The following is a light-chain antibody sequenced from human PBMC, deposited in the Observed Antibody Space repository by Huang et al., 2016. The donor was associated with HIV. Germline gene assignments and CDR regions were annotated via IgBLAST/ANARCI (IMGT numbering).Light chain of an antibody. CDR1: QSLLHSDGYTY. V-gene: IGKV2-28*01. Sequence: DLVMTQSPLSLPVTPGEPASISCRSSQSLLHSDGYTYLDWYLQRPGQSPQLLIYLGSNRASGVPERFSGSGSGTDFTLRISRVEAEDVGIYYCIQVLQTPVTFGPGTKVDIK. CDR2: LGS. CDR3: IQVLQTPVT. J-gene: IGKJ3*01.